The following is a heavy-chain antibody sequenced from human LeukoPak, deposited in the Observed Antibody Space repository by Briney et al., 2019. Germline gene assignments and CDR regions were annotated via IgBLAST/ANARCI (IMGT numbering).Heavy chain of an antibody. V-gene: IGHV4-34*01. J-gene: IGHJ5*02. Sequence: KPSETLSLTCAVYGGSFSGYYWSWIRQPPGKGLEWIGEINHSGSTNYNPSLKSRVTISVDTSKNQFSLKLSSVTAADTAVYYCASRPNYKRIRQQLVRGWFDPWGQGTLVTVSS. CDR2: INHSGST. CDR1: GGSFSGYY. CDR3: ASRPNYKRIRQQLVRGWFDP. D-gene: IGHD6-13*01.